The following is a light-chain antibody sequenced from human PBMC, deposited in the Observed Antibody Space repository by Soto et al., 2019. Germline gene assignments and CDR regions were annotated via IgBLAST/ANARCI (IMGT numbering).Light chain of an antibody. V-gene: IGLV1-40*01. CDR1: SSNIWAGYE. Sequence: QSVLTQPPSVSGAPVQRVTISCTGSSSNIWAGYEVHWYQQLPGTAPKLLIYGNNNRPSGVPDRFSGSKSATSASLAITGLQAEDEADYYCQSYDSSLSALYVFGTGTKLTVL. CDR3: QSYDSSLSALYV. J-gene: IGLJ1*01. CDR2: GNN.